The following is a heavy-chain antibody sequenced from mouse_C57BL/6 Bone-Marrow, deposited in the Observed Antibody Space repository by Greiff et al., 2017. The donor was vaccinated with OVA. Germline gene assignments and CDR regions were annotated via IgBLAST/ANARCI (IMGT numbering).Heavy chain of an antibody. J-gene: IGHJ3*01. CDR1: GFTFSSYA. Sequence: EVNVVESGGGLVKPGGSLKLSCAASGFTFSSYAMSWVRQTPEKRLEWVATISDGGSYTYYPDNVKGRFTISRDNAKNNLYLQMSHLKSEDTAMYYCARGDSSVFAYWGQGTLVTVSA. D-gene: IGHD3-2*02. V-gene: IGHV5-4*03. CDR3: ARGDSSVFAY. CDR2: ISDGGSYT.